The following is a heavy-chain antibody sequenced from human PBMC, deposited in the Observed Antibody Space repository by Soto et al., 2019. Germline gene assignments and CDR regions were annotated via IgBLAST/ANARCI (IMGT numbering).Heavy chain of an antibody. CDR2: IYYSGST. Sequence: PSETLSLTCTVSGGSISSSSYFWGWIRQPPGKGLEGIGSIYYSGSTYYNPSLKSRVTISVDTSKNQFSLKLSSVTAADTAVYYCARDGETTVTTYCGLVYSYYIDVRAKRTTVPVSS. CDR1: GGSISSSSYF. D-gene: IGHD4-4*01. V-gene: IGHV4-39*07. CDR3: ARDGETTVTTYCGLVYSYYIDV. J-gene: IGHJ6*03.